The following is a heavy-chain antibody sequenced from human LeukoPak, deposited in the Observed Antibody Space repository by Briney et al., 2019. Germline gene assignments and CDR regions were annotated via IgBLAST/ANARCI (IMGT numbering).Heavy chain of an antibody. CDR2: ISYDGSNK. CDR1: GFTFSSYG. D-gene: IGHD4-23*01. J-gene: IGHJ4*02. Sequence: GRSLRLSCAASGFTFSSYGMHWVRQAPGKGLEWVAVISYDGSNKYYADSVKGRFTISRDNSKNTLYLQMNSLRAEDTALYHCARTYYGGNFQFDYWGQGTLVTVSS. V-gene: IGHV3-30*03. CDR3: ARTYYGGNFQFDY.